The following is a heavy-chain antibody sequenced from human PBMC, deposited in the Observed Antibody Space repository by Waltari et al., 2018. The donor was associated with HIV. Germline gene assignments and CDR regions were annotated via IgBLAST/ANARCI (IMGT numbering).Heavy chain of an antibody. J-gene: IGHJ6*02. Sequence: EVQLVESGGGLVQPGGSLRLSCAASGFTFSSYAMHWVRQAPGKGLEYVSAISSNGGSTYYANSVKGRFTISRDNSKNTLYLQMGSLRAEDMAVYYCARRRATVTTSDYYYGMDVWGQGTTVTVSS. CDR3: ARRRATVTTSDYYYGMDV. CDR2: ISSNGGST. V-gene: IGHV3-64*01. D-gene: IGHD4-17*01. CDR1: GFTFSSYA.